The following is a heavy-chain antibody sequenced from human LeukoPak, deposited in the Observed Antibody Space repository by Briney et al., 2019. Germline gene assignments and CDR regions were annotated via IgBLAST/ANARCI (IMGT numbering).Heavy chain of an antibody. V-gene: IGHV1-69*04. J-gene: IGHJ4*02. CDR3: VKGGYDFPGVY. D-gene: IGHD5-12*01. CDR1: GGTFSSYA. CDR2: IIPILGIA. Sequence: ASVKVSCKASGGTFSSYAISWVRQAPGQGLEWMGRIIPILGIANYAQKFQGRVTITADKSTSTAYMGLSSLGSEDTAVYYCVKGGYDFPGVYWGQGTLVTVSS.